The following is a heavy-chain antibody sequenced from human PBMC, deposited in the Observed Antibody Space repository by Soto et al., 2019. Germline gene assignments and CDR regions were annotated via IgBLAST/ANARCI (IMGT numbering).Heavy chain of an antibody. V-gene: IGHV1-18*01. Sequence: QVQLVQSGTEVKKPGASVKVSCKASGYTFSNYGVTWVRQAPGQGLEWMGGISGYNGNTNYAQNFQGRVTMTADPSTRTAYMDLRSLRSDDTAVYFCARKSSSSSWFDPWGQGTLVTVSS. J-gene: IGHJ5*02. CDR3: ARKSSSSSWFDP. CDR2: ISGYNGNT. D-gene: IGHD6-6*01. CDR1: GYTFSNYG.